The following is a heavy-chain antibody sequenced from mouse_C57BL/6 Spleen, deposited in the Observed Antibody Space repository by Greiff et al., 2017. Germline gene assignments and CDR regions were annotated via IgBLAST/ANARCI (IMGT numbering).Heavy chain of an antibody. CDR2: INPSNGGT. D-gene: IGHD3-2*02. CDR1: GYTFTSYW. J-gene: IGHJ4*01. Sequence: QVQLQQPGTELVKPGASVKLSCKASGYTFTSYWLHWVKQRPGQGLEWIGNINPSNGGTNYNEKFKSKATLTVDKSSSTAYMQLSSLTSEDSAVYYCAREAQVLYAMDYWGQGTSVTGSS. CDR3: AREAQVLYAMDY. V-gene: IGHV1-53*01.